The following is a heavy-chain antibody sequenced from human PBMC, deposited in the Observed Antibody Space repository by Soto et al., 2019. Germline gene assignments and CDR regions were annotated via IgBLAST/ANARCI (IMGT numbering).Heavy chain of an antibody. Sequence: EVQLVESGGGLVQPGRSLRLSCAASGFTFDDYAMHWVRQAPGKGLEWVSGISWNSGSIGYADCVKGRFTISRDNAKNSLYLQMNSLRAEDTALYYCARSDYYYYYMDVWGKGTTVTVSS. V-gene: IGHV3-9*01. J-gene: IGHJ6*03. CDR2: ISWNSGSI. CDR3: ARSDYYYYYMDV. CDR1: GFTFDDYA.